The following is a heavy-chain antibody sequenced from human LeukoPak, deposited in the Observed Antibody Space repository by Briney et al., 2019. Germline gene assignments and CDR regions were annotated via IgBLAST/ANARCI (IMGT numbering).Heavy chain of an antibody. CDR3: AELGITMIGGV. CDR1: GFTFNTYE. V-gene: IGHV3-48*03. Sequence: AGGSLRLSCVASGFTFNTYEMNWVRQAPGKGLEWVSYISSSGSTIYYADSVKGRFTISRDNAKNSLYLQMNSLRAEDTAVYYCAELGITMIGGVWGKGTTVTISS. J-gene: IGHJ6*04. D-gene: IGHD3-10*02. CDR2: ISSSGSTI.